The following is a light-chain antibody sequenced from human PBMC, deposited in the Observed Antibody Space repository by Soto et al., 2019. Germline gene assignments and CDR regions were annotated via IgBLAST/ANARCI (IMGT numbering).Light chain of an antibody. CDR2: AVS. J-gene: IGLJ3*02. CDR3: CSYTASDIWV. CDR1: SSDVGGYNY. Sequence: QSVLTQPRSVSGSPGQSVTISCTGTSSDVGGYNYVSWYQQHPGKAPKLMISAVSQRPSGVPDRFSGSKSGNTASLTISGLQADDEAVYFCCSYTASDIWVFGGGTKLTVL. V-gene: IGLV2-11*01.